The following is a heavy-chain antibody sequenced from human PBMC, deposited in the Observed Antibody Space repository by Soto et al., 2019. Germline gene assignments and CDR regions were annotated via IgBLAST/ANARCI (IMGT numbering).Heavy chain of an antibody. CDR2: VIPLLDIA. J-gene: IGHJ4*02. V-gene: IGHV1-69*02. Sequence: QVQLVQSGAEVKKPGSSVKVSCKTFGDPFKNDIITWVRQAPGQGLEWMGRVIPLLDIAIYAQKFQGRVTITADNSTNTAYRDINSRRPEDTAVYYCVRNSPIGSTFIGNDAIDYWGQGTLVPVSS. D-gene: IGHD5-12*01. CDR1: GDPFKNDI. CDR3: VRNSPIGSTFIGNDAIDY.